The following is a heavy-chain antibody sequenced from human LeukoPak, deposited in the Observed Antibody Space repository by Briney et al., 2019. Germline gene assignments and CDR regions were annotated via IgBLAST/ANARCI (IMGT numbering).Heavy chain of an antibody. J-gene: IGHJ4*02. CDR3: ARIEAVTRGYNHAYYFDY. CDR2: IYHNGNT. V-gene: IGHV4-38-2*02. CDR1: TYSISSGYY. Sequence: SETLSLTCTVSTYSISSGYYWGWIRQPPGKGLEWIGNIYHNGNTYYNPSLKSRVTISVDTSKKQSSLKLRTATAADTAVYYCARIEAVTRGYNHAYYFDYWGQGTLVTVPS. D-gene: IGHD5-18*01.